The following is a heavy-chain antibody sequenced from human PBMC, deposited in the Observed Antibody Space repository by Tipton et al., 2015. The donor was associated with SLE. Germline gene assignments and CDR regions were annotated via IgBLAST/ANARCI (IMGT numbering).Heavy chain of an antibody. Sequence: LRLSCYIYGESFGGYYWSWSRQPPGKGRGWIGEINHGGSTNYNPSLRSRVTISADTSKNQFSLKLTSVTAADTAVYYCARDSPSTTGGGGFDYWGQGTLVTASS. CDR1: GESFGGYY. V-gene: IGHV4-34*01. J-gene: IGHJ4*02. CDR3: ARDSPSTTGGGGFDY. CDR2: INHGGST. D-gene: IGHD4-17*01.